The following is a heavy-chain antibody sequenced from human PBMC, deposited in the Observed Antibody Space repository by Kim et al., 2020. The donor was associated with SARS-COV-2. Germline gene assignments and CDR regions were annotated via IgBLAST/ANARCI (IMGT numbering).Heavy chain of an antibody. CDR2: IYSDGST. Sequence: GGSLRLSCAASEFTISSTYMTWVRQAPGKGLEWVSVIYSDGSTFYAHSVKGRFTVSRHNSKNTLYLEMNSLRREDSAIYYCARGFATADWATNAFDVWGQGTMVTVSS. CDR3: ARGFATADWATNAFDV. D-gene: IGHD3-9*01. J-gene: IGHJ3*01. V-gene: IGHV3-53*04. CDR1: EFTISSTY.